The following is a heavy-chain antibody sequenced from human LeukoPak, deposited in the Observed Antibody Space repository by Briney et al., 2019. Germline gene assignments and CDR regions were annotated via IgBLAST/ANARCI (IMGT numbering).Heavy chain of an antibody. CDR2: ISSSSSYI. V-gene: IGHV3-21*01. CDR3: ARDKGSSGSMYYFDY. Sequence: TGGSQRLSCAASGFTFSSYSMNWVRQAPGKGLEWVSSISSSSSYIYYADSVKGRFTISRDNAKNSLYLQMNSLRAEDTAVYYCARDKGSSGSMYYFDYWGQGTLVTVSS. J-gene: IGHJ4*02. CDR1: GFTFSSYS. D-gene: IGHD3-22*01.